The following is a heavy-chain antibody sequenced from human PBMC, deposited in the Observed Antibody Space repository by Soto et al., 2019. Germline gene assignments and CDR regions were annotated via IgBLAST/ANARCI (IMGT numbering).Heavy chain of an antibody. D-gene: IGHD2-2*01. CDR1: GYTFTSYG. V-gene: IGHV1-18*01. CDR2: ISAYNGNT. CDR3: ARDPPLKSQYCSSTSCYVPFDY. J-gene: IGHJ4*02. Sequence: AASVKVSCKASGYTFTSYGISWVRQAPGQGLEWMGWISAYNGNTNYAQKPQGRVTMTTDTSTSTAYMELRSLRSDDTAVYYCARDPPLKSQYCSSTSCYVPFDYWGQGTLVTVSS.